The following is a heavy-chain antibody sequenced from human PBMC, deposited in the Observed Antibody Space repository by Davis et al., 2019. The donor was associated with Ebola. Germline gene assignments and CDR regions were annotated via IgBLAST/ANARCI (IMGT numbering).Heavy chain of an antibody. CDR1: GYTFTSYG. CDR3: ARDPTHYYGDNDFDY. V-gene: IGHV1-3*01. J-gene: IGHJ4*02. D-gene: IGHD4-17*01. Sequence: ASVKVSCKASGYTFTSYGISWVRQAPGQGLEWMGWINAGNGNTKYSQKFQGRVTITRDTSASTAYMELSSLRSEDTAVYYCARDPTHYYGDNDFDYWGQGTLVTVSS. CDR2: INAGNGNT.